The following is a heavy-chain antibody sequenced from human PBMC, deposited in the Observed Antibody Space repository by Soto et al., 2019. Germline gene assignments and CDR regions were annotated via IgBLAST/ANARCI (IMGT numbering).Heavy chain of an antibody. J-gene: IGHJ4*02. CDR1: GFTFDDYA. CDR3: ASSGSLCY. V-gene: IGHV3-9*01. CDR2: ISWNSGSI. Sequence: EVQLVESGGGLVQPGRSLRLSCAASGFTFDDYAMHWVRQAPGKGLEWVSGISWNSGSIGYADSVKGRFTISRDNAKNSLYLQMNSLRAEDTALYYCASSGSLCYWGQGTLVTVSS. D-gene: IGHD1-26*01.